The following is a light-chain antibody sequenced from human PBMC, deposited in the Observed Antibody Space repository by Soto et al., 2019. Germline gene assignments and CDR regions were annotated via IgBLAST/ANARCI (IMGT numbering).Light chain of an antibody. V-gene: IGLV2-18*01. J-gene: IGLJ1*01. Sequence: QSVLTQPPSVSGSPGQSVTISCTGTSSDVGSYNRLSWYQQPPGTAPKLIMYEVNTRPSGVPDRFSGSKSGGTASLTISGLQAEDEADYYCSLYISGSTDVFGTGTKVTVL. CDR3: SLYISGSTDV. CDR1: SSDVGSYNR. CDR2: EVN.